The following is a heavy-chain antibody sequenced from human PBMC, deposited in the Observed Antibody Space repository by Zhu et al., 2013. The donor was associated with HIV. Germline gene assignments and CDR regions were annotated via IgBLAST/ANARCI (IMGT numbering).Heavy chain of an antibody. J-gene: IGHJ3*02. CDR1: GGTFSSFG. CDR3: ARENTRVAAAGLDAFDI. CDR2: FIPIFATT. D-gene: IGHD6-13*01. V-gene: IGHV1-69*06. Sequence: QVQLVQSGAEVKKPGSSVKVSCKASGGTFSSFGISWVRQAPGQGLEWMGGFIPIFATTNYAQKFQGRVTISADKSTSTAYMEVSSLRPEDTAVYYCARENTRVAAAGLDAFDIWGQGAVVIVSS.